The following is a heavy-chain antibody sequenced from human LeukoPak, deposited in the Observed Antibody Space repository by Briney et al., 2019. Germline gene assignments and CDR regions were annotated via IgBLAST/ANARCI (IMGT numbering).Heavy chain of an antibody. D-gene: IGHD3-3*01. CDR1: GGSISSYY. V-gene: IGHV4-59*01. J-gene: IGHJ4*02. CDR3: ARGYDFWSGYSLDY. Sequence: PSETLSLTCTVSGGSISSYYWSWIRQPPGKGLEWIGYIYYSGTTHYNPSLKSRVTISVDTSKNQFSPKLSSVTAADTAVYYCARGYDFWSGYSLDYWGQGTLVTVSS. CDR2: IYYSGTT.